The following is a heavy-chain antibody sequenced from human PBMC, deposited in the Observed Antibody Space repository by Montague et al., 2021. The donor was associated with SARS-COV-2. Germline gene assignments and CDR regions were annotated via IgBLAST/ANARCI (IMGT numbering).Heavy chain of an antibody. D-gene: IGHD3-10*01. V-gene: IGHV4-59*01. J-gene: IGHJ6*02. CDR2: IYYSGST. CDR3: AREGSGWGYYYYGIDD. CDR1: GGSISSYY. Sequence: SETLSLTCTVSGGSISSYYWSWIRQPPGKGLEWIGYIYYSGSTNYNPSLKSRVTISVDTSKNQFSLKLSSVTAADTAVYYCAREGSGWGYYYYGIDDWGQGTTVTVSS.